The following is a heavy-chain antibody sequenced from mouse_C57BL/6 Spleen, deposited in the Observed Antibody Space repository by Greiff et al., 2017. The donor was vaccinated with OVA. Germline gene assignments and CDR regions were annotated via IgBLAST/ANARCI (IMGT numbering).Heavy chain of an antibody. Sequence: QVQLQQPGAELVKPGASVKLSCKASCYTFTSYWMHWVKQRPGQGLEWIGMIHPNSGSTNYNEKFKSKATLTVDKSSSTAYMQLSSLTSEDSAVYYCARDYYGSSTGYFDVWGTGTTVTVSS. CDR3: ARDYYGSSTGYFDV. D-gene: IGHD1-1*01. CDR2: IHPNSGST. CDR1: CYTFTSYW. J-gene: IGHJ1*03. V-gene: IGHV1-64*01.